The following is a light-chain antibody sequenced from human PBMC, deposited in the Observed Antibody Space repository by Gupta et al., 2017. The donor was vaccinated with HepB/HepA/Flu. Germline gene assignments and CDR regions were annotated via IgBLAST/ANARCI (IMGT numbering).Light chain of an antibody. CDR2: DVN. J-gene: IGLJ3*02. CDR1: SSDVGGFNY. Sequence: YGSTGSVTISCAGTSSDVGGFNYVSWYQHHPGKGPKLLIYDVNNRPSGISDRFSGSKSGNTASLTISGRQVEDEADYFCASFTITNPRVLFGGGTKLTVL. V-gene: IGLV2-14*03. CDR3: ASFTITNPRVL.